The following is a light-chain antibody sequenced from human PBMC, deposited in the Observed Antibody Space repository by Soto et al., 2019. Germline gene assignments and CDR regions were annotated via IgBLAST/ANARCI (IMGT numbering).Light chain of an antibody. Sequence: EVVMTQSPGTLSVSPGERASLSCRASQSVSGNLAWYQQKPGQAPRLLIHGASTRATGIPARFSGSGSGTEFTLTISRLQSEDFAFYYCQQYNDWPRTFGQGTKVDI. CDR2: GAS. V-gene: IGKV3-15*01. CDR3: QQYNDWPRT. J-gene: IGKJ1*01. CDR1: QSVSGN.